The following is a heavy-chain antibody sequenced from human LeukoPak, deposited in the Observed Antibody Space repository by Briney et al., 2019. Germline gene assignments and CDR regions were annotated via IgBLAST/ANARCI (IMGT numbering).Heavy chain of an antibody. CDR3: ARSRRIKDWFDP. V-gene: IGHV4-4*07. J-gene: IGHJ5*02. CDR2: IYTSGSC. D-gene: IGHD1-14*01. Sequence: SETLSLTCTVPGGSISSSYWSWIPQPAGKGLEWIVRIYTSGSCNYDPSLQGRVTMSVGTSKNQFSLKLSSVTAADTAVYCCARSRRIKDWFDPWGEGTLVTVSS. CDR1: GGSISSSY.